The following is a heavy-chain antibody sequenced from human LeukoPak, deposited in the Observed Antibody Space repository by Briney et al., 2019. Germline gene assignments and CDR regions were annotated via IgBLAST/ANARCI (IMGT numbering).Heavy chain of an antibody. J-gene: IGHJ4*02. CDR2: ISGSGGST. CDR1: GFTFSSYA. D-gene: IGHD3-10*01. Sequence: GGSLRLSCAAPGFTFSSYAMSWVRQAPGKGLEWVSAISGSGGSTYYADSVKGRFTMSRDNSKNTLYLQMNSLRAEDTAVYYCAKIGYGSGSSKRYYFDYWGQGTLVTVSS. V-gene: IGHV3-23*01. CDR3: AKIGYGSGSSKRYYFDY.